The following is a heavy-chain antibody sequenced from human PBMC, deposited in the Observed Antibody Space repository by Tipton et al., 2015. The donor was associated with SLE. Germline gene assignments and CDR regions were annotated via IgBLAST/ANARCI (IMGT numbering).Heavy chain of an antibody. D-gene: IGHD6-13*01. Sequence: TLSLTCTVSGGSISSSSYYWSWIRQPAGKGLEWIGRIYTSGSTYYNPSLKSRVTISADTSKNQFSLKLSSVTAADTAVYYCARRAGGSSWPYFDYWGQGTLVTVSS. CDR2: IYTSGST. V-gene: IGHV4-61*02. CDR3: ARRAGGSSWPYFDY. CDR1: GGSISSSSYY. J-gene: IGHJ4*02.